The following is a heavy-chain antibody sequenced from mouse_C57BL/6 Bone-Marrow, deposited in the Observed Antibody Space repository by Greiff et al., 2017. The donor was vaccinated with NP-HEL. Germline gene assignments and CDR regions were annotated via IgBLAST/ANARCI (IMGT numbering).Heavy chain of an antibody. CDR1: GYTFTSYW. CDR3: ARGYGSNLPVGPFAY. CDR2: INPSNGGT. J-gene: IGHJ3*01. D-gene: IGHD1-1*01. Sequence: QVHVKQPGTELVKPGASVKLSCKASGYTFTSYWMHWVKQRPGQGLEWIGNINPSNGGTNYNEKFKSKATLTVDKSSSTAYMQLSSLTSEDSAVYYCARGYGSNLPVGPFAYWGQGTLVTVSA. V-gene: IGHV1-53*01.